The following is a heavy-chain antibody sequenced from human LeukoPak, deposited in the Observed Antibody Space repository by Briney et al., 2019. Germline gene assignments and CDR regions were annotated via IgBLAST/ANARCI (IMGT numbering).Heavy chain of an antibody. D-gene: IGHD3-22*01. CDR1: GFTFSNYW. V-gene: IGHV3-15*01. CDR3: TTVYDSSGYYRRGFDY. Sequence: GGSLRLSCAASGFTFSNYWMSWVRQAPGKGLEWVGRIKSKTDGGTTDYAAPVKGRFTISRGDSKNTLYLQMNSLKTEDTAVYYCTTVYDSSGYYRRGFDYWGQGTLVTVSS. J-gene: IGHJ4*02. CDR2: IKSKTDGGTT.